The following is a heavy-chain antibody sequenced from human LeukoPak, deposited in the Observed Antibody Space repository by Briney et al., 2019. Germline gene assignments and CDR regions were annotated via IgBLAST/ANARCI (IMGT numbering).Heavy chain of an antibody. D-gene: IGHD5-18*01. J-gene: IGHJ4*02. CDR1: GFTFDDYA. Sequence: PGRSLRLSCAASGFTFDDYAMHWVRQAPGKGLEWVSGISWNSGSIGYADSVKGRFTISRDNAKNSLYLQMNSLRAEDTALYYCANTIDSYGPRGFDYWGQGTLVTVSS. V-gene: IGHV3-9*01. CDR3: ANTIDSYGPRGFDY. CDR2: ISWNSGSI.